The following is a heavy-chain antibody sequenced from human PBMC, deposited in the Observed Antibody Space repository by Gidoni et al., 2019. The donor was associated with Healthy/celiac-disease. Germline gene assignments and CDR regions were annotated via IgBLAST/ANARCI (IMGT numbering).Heavy chain of an antibody. D-gene: IGHD2-15*01. CDR3: ASEIEGYCRGGSCYLNY. V-gene: IGHV3-66*01. Sequence: EVQLVESGGGLVQPGGSLRLSCAASGFTFSRNSMSGVRQAPGKGLEWVSVIYSGGSKYYADSVKGRFTISRDNSKNTMYLQMNSLRAEDTAVYYCASEIEGYCRGGSCYLNYWGQGTLVTVSS. CDR2: IYSGGSK. CDR1: GFTFSRNS. J-gene: IGHJ4*02.